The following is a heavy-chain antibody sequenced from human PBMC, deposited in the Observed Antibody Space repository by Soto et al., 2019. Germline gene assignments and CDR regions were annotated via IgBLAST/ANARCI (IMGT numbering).Heavy chain of an antibody. Sequence: QVQLVESGGGVVQPGRSLRLSCAASGFTFNNYGMHWVRQAPGKGLEWMVVISFDGRNTYYADSVKGRFTISRDNSKNTLSLQMTSLRAEDTAVYYCAKQSGAGSYYNAGSGGHCDYWGQGTLVTVSS. CDR3: AKQSGAGSYYNAGSGGHCDY. CDR2: ISFDGRNT. V-gene: IGHV3-30*18. CDR1: GFTFNNYG. D-gene: IGHD3-10*01. J-gene: IGHJ4*02.